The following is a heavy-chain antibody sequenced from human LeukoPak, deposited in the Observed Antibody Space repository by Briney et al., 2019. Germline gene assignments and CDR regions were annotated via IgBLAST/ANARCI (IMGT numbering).Heavy chain of an antibody. D-gene: IGHD6-6*01. Sequence: ASVKVSCKASGYNFSTYAISWVRQAPGQGLEWMGRIIPILGIANYAQKFQGRVTITADKSTSTAYMELSSLRSEDTAVYYCARDESIAARVVFDPWGRGTLVTVSS. V-gene: IGHV1-69*04. CDR3: ARDESIAARVVFDP. CDR2: IIPILGIA. CDR1: GYNFSTYA. J-gene: IGHJ5*02.